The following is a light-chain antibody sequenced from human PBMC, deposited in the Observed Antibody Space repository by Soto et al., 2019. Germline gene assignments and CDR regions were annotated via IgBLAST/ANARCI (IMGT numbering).Light chain of an antibody. Sequence: EIGLTQSPATLSLSPGERATLSFRASQSVNSYLAWYQQKPGQAPRLLIYDASNRATGIPDRFSGSGSGTDFTLTISRLEPEDFAVYYCQQYGSSGTFGQGTKVDIK. CDR2: DAS. J-gene: IGKJ1*01. CDR3: QQYGSSGT. CDR1: QSVNSY. V-gene: IGKV3-20*01.